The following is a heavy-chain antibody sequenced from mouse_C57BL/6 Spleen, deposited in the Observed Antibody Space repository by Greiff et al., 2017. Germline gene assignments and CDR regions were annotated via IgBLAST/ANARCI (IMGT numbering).Heavy chain of an antibody. Sequence: VQLQQSGPELVKPGASVKISCKASGYTFTDYYMNWVKQSHGKSLEWIGDINPNNGGTSYNQKFKGKATLTVDKSSSTAYMELRSLTSEDSAVYYCGRKGEGYDDYWGKGTTLTVSS. V-gene: IGHV1-26*01. J-gene: IGHJ2*01. CDR2: INPNNGGT. CDR1: GYTFTDYY. D-gene: IGHD2-2*01. CDR3: GRKGEGYDDY.